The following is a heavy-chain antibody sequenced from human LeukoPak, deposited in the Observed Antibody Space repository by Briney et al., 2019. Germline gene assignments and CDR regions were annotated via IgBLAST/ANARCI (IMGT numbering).Heavy chain of an antibody. D-gene: IGHD3-22*01. V-gene: IGHV5-51*01. CDR1: GYSFTSYW. J-gene: IGHJ4*02. Sequence: GESLKISCKGSGYSFTSYWIGWVRQMPGKGLEWMGIIYPGDSDTRYSPSFQGQVTISADKSISTAYLQWSSLKASDTAMYYCARQALGGYPRGYFDYWGQGTLVTVSS. CDR3: ARQALGGYPRGYFDY. CDR2: IYPGDSDT.